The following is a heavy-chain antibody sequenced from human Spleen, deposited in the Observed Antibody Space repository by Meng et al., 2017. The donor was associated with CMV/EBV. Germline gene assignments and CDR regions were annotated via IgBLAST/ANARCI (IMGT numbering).Heavy chain of an antibody. CDR2: IYPGGNT. CDR1: FTVSGNY. J-gene: IGHJ6*02. D-gene: IGHD3-3*01. V-gene: IGHV3-53*01. Sequence: FTVSGNYMSWIRQGPGKGLEWVSIIYPGGNTYYADSVKGRFTISRDNSKSTLYLQMNSLRAEDTAVYYCARDIGAWSADQYNGVDVWGQGTTVTVSS. CDR3: ARDIGAWSADQYNGVDV.